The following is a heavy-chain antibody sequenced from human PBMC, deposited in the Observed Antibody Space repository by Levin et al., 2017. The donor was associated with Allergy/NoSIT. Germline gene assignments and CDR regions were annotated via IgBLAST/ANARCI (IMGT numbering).Heavy chain of an antibody. CDR3: ATGDEGFDH. CDR1: GGSISSSSKY. J-gene: IGHJ4*02. Sequence: KPSETLSLTCTVSGGSISSSSKYCGWVRQPPGKGLEWIASDYYSGSTYYNPSLKSRVTISVDTSKRQFSLRVNSVTAADTAVYYCATGDEGFDHWGQGTLVTASS. CDR2: DYYSGST. V-gene: IGHV4-39*07.